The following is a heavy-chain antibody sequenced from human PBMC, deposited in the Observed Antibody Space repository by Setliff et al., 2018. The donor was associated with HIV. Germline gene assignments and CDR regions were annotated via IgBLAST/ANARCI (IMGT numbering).Heavy chain of an antibody. V-gene: IGHV3-7*03. CDR1: GFTFSTSW. Sequence: GGSLRLSCAASGFTFSTSWMTWVRQAPGQGLEWVANIKGDGSAEYYVDSAKGRFTVSRDNAKNSLYLQMNSLRAEDTAVYYCARRYGGGSYFDYWGQGTLVTVSS. CDR2: IKGDGSAE. D-gene: IGHD2-15*01. J-gene: IGHJ4*02. CDR3: ARRYGGGSYFDY.